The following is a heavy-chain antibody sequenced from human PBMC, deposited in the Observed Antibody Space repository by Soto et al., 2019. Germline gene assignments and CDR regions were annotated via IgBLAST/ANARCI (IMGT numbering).Heavy chain of an antibody. D-gene: IGHD2-2*01. J-gene: IGHJ4*02. CDR3: APRYCSSPSCYPY. CDR1: GFTFSSYA. Sequence: GSLRLSCAASGFTFSSYAMSWVRQAPGKGLEWVSAISGSGGSTYYADSVKGRFTISRDNSKNTLYLQMNSLRAEDTAVYYCAPRYCSSPSCYPYWGQGTLVAGAS. CDR2: ISGSGGST. V-gene: IGHV3-23*01.